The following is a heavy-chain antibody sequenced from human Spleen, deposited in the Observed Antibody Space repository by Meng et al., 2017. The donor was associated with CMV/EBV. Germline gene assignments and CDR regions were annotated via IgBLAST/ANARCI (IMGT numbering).Heavy chain of an antibody. CDR3: AKGGWSHDV. V-gene: IGHV4-59*01. CDR1: SGSITNYY. J-gene: IGHJ6*02. Sequence: SETLSLTCTVSSGSITNYYWTWVRQPPGKGLEWIGYIYYTGSTNYNASLESRVTISVDTSKNQFSLKLNSVTAADTAVYYCAKGGWSHDVWGQGTTVTVSS. CDR2: IYYTGST.